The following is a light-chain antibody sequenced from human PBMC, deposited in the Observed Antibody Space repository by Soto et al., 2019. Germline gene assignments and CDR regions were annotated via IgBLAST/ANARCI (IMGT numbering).Light chain of an antibody. Sequence: DIPVTQSPSSVSASVGDRVTITCRASQGITSWLAWYQQKPGRAPKLLIYAASSLQRGVPSRFSGSGSGTDFTLTISSLQPEDFATYYCQPTTSFPLTFGGGTKVEIK. CDR3: QPTTSFPLT. CDR2: AAS. V-gene: IGKV1-12*01. CDR1: QGITSW. J-gene: IGKJ4*01.